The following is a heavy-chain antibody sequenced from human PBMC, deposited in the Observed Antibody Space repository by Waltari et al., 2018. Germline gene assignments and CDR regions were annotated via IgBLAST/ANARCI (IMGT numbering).Heavy chain of an antibody. Sequence: QVQLVQSGAEVKKPGSSVKVSCKASGGTFSSYAISWVRQAPGRGLEWMGRIIPIFGTANYAQKFQGRVTITADKSTSTAYMELSSLRSEDTAVYYCARGNGYCSSTSCHYGMDVWGQGTTVTVSS. D-gene: IGHD2-2*03. CDR3: ARGNGYCSSTSCHYGMDV. J-gene: IGHJ6*02. CDR1: GGTFSSYA. CDR2: IIPIFGTA. V-gene: IGHV1-69*08.